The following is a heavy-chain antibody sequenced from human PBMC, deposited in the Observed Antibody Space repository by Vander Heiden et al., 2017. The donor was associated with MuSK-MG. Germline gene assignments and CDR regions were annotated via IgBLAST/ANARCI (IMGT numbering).Heavy chain of an antibody. CDR1: GFTFSNYP. J-gene: IGHJ1*01. CDR2: IGFSGFDT. CDR3: ATFSLEARPEYCQY. D-gene: IGHD1-1*01. V-gene: IGHV3-23*01. Sequence: EVQLLESGGGLIQPGGSLRLSCGASGFTFSNYPMTWVRQAPGKGLEWVSAIGFSGFDTYYADSVRGRFTISRDNSRGTVFLEMNSLRAEDTALYYCATFSLEARPEYCQYWGQGTLVTVSS.